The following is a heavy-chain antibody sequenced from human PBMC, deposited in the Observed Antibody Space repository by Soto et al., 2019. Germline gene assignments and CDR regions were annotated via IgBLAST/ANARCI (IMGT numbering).Heavy chain of an antibody. J-gene: IGHJ4*02. CDR3: ARCNPSDALTYFDY. D-gene: IGHD2-2*01. CDR1: GGSISSGDYY. Sequence: ASETLSLTCTVSGGSISSGDYYWSWIRQPPGKGLEWIGYIYYSGSTYYNPSLKSRVTISVDTSKNQFSLKLSSVTAADTAVYCCARCNPSDALTYFDYWGQGTLVTVSS. CDR2: IYYSGST. V-gene: IGHV4-30-4*01.